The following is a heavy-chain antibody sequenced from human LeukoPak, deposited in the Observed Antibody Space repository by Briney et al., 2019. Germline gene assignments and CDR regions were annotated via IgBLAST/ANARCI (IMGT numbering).Heavy chain of an antibody. CDR1: GFSFSRYE. V-gene: IGHV3-48*03. CDR3: ARDVMTYYDILSGFFDF. D-gene: IGHD3-9*01. Sequence: GWSLRLSCAASGFSFSRYEMNWVRHAPGKGLEWVSYIGCIGSTIHYADSVEGRFTISRDNAKNSLYLPMYSLRAGDTAVYFCARDVMTYYDILSGFFDFWGQGTLVTVSS. CDR2: IGCIGSTI. J-gene: IGHJ4*02.